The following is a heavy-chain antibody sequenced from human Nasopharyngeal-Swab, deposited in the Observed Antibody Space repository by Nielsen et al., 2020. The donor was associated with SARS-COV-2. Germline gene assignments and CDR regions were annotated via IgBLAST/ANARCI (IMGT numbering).Heavy chain of an antibody. CDR3: ARDGGNWFDP. V-gene: IGHV1-18*01. CDR1: GYTFTNDG. J-gene: IGHJ5*02. D-gene: IGHD2-15*01. CDR2: ISGYNGFT. Sequence: ASVKVSCKSSGYTFTNDGISWVRQAPGQGLEWMGWISGYNGFTNYAQKFQGRVTMTTDTSTSTAYMELRSLTSDDTAVYYCARDGGNWFDPWGQGTLVTVSS.